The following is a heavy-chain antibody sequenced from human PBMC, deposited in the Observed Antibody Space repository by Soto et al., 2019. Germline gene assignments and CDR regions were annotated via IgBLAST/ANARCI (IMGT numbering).Heavy chain of an antibody. Sequence: QVQLQESGPGLVKPSETLSLTCTVSGGSISSYYWSWIRQPAGEGLEWIGRIYTSGSTNYNPSLKSRVTMSVDTSKNQFSLKLSSVTAADTAVYYCARDRGVTTTKKADYGMDVWGQGTTVTVSS. J-gene: IGHJ6*02. CDR3: ARDRGVTTTKKADYGMDV. CDR1: GGSISSYY. CDR2: IYTSGST. D-gene: IGHD4-17*01. V-gene: IGHV4-4*07.